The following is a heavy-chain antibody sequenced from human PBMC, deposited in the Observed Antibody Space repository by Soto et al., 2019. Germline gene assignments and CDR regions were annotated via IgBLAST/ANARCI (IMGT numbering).Heavy chain of an antibody. Sequence: QVQLQESGPGLVKPSETLSLTCTVSGGSISPYYWAWIRQPPGKGLEWVGYIYYSGSTSYNPSLKSRVTLSLEKSKSQFSLRLSSVTASDTAVYYCARLGEYYQSLDPWGQGTLVTVSS. J-gene: IGHJ5*02. CDR2: IYYSGST. D-gene: IGHD2-2*01. CDR1: GGSISPYY. V-gene: IGHV4-59*08. CDR3: ARLGEYYQSLDP.